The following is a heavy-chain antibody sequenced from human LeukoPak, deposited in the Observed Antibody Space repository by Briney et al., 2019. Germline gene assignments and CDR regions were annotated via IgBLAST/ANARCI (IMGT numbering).Heavy chain of an antibody. CDR3: ATGGVVVVAATYFDY. J-gene: IGHJ4*02. CDR2: ISWNSGSI. V-gene: IGHV3-9*03. Sequence: PGRSLRLSCAASGFTFDDYAMHWVRQAPGKGLEWVSGISWNSGSIGYADSVKGRFTISRDNAKNSLYLQMNSLRAEDMGLYYCATGGVVVVAATYFDYWGQGTLVTVSS. CDR1: GFTFDDYA. D-gene: IGHD2-15*01.